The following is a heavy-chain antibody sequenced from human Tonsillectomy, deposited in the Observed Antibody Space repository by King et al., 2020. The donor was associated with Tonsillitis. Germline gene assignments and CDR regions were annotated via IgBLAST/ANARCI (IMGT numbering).Heavy chain of an antibody. CDR3: AAQTYYDCWSGYNFDY. CDR2: IYYNGST. D-gene: IGHD3-3*01. CDR1: GRSISSYY. J-gene: IGHJ4*02. V-gene: IGHV4-59*01. Sequence: QLQESGPGLLKPSETLSLTCTVSGRSISSYYWSWIRQPPGKGLEWIGCIYYNGSTNYNPSLKSRVTISVDTSKNQISLKLSSVTAADTALYYCAAQTYYDCWSGYNFDYWGQGTLVTVSS.